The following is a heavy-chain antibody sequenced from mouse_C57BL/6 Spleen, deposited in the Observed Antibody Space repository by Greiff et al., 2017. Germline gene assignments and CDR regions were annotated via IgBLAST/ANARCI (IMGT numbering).Heavy chain of an antibody. Sequence: EVQGVESGGGLVQPGGSLSLSCAASGFTFTDYYMSWVRQPPGKALEWLGFIRNKANGYTTEYSASVKGRFTISRDNSPSILYLQMNALRAEDSATYYCARRKDWYFDGWGTGTTVTVSS. CDR2: IRNKANGYTT. J-gene: IGHJ1*03. V-gene: IGHV7-3*01. CDR1: GFTFTDYY. CDR3: ARRKDWYFDG.